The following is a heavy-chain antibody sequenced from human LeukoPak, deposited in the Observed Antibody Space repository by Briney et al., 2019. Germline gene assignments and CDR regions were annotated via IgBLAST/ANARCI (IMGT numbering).Heavy chain of an antibody. Sequence: GGSLRLSCAVSGFTFSSYAMSWVRQAPGKGLEWVSAISGSGGSTYYADSVKGRFTISRDNSKNTLYLQMNSLRAEDTAVYYCAKADYDFWSGTMSAFDIWGQGTMVTVSS. CDR2: ISGSGGST. D-gene: IGHD3-3*01. V-gene: IGHV3-23*01. CDR1: GFTFSSYA. J-gene: IGHJ3*02. CDR3: AKADYDFWSGTMSAFDI.